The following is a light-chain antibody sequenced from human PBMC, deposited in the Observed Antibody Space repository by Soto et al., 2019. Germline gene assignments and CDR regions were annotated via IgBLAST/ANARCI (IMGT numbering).Light chain of an antibody. CDR2: DAS. CDR1: QHILSY. Sequence: EIVLTQSPATLSLSPGERATLSCRASQHILSYLAWYQQKPGQAPRLLIYDASNRATGIPARFSGSGSGTDFTLTISSLEPEDFAVYYCQQRSNWPPLTFGGGTKVEIK. J-gene: IGKJ4*01. V-gene: IGKV3-11*01. CDR3: QQRSNWPPLT.